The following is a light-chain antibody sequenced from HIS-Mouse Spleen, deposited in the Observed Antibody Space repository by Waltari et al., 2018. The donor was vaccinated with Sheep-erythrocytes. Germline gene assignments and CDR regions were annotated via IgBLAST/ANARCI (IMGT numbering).Light chain of an antibody. CDR1: SSDVGGYNY. Sequence: QSALTQPPSASGSPGQSVTISCTGTSSDVGGYNYVSWYQQHPGKAPKLMIYEVSNRPSGVSNRFSGSNSGNTATLTISGTQAMDEADYYCQAWDSSHVVFGGGTKLTVL. CDR3: QAWDSSHVV. J-gene: IGLJ2*01. CDR2: EVS. V-gene: IGLV2-8*01.